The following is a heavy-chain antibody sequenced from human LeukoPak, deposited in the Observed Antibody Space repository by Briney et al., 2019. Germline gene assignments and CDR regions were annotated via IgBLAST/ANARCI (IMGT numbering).Heavy chain of an antibody. V-gene: IGHV7-4-1*02. CDR1: GYTFNTYG. D-gene: IGHD6-13*01. CDR2: INTKTGNP. CDR3: ARGAGYSSSWYSGGYVY. J-gene: IGHJ4*02. Sequence: GASVKVSCKASGYTFNTYGMNWVRQAPGQGLEWMGWINTKTGNPTYAQGFTGRFVFSLDTSVSTAYLQISSLKAEDTAVYYCARGAGYSSSWYSGGYVYWGQGTLVTVSS.